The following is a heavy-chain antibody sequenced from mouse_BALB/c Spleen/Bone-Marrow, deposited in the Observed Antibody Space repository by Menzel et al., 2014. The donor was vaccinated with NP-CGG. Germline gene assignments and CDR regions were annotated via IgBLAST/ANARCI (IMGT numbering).Heavy chain of an antibody. CDR3: ARHSDYDYFDY. Sequence: EVKLVESGGGLVQPGGSLKLSCATSGFTFSDYYMYWVRQTPEKRLEWVAYISNGGGSTYYPDTVKGRFTISRDNAKNTLYLQMSHLKSEDTAMYYCARHSDYDYFDYWGQGTTLTVSS. CDR1: GFTFSDYY. D-gene: IGHD2-4*01. V-gene: IGHV5-12*02. CDR2: ISNGGGST. J-gene: IGHJ2*01.